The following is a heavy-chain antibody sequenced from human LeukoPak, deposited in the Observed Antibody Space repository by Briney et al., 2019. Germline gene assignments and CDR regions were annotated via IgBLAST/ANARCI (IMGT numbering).Heavy chain of an antibody. CDR1: GYTFTSYD. J-gene: IGHJ3*02. D-gene: IGHD3-10*01. Sequence: GASVKVSCKASGYTFTSYDINWVRQATGQGLEWMGWMNPNSGNTGYAQKFQGRVTMTRNTSISTAYMELSSLRSEDTAVYYCARGSLILLWFGDSGGDAFDIWGQGTMVTVSS. CDR3: ARGSLILLWFGDSGGDAFDI. V-gene: IGHV1-8*01. CDR2: MNPNSGNT.